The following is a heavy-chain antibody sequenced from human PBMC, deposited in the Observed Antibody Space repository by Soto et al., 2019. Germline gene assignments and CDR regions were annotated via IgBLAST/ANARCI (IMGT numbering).Heavy chain of an antibody. V-gene: IGHV1-69*12. D-gene: IGHD6-13*01. CDR1: GGTFSSYA. CDR3: ARDPRYSSSWGGGGYFDY. Sequence: QVQLVQSGAEVKKPGSSVKVSCKASGGTFSSYAISWVRQAPGQGLAWMGGIIPIFGTANYAQKFQGRVTTTADESTSTAYMELSSLRSEDTAVYYCARDPRYSSSWGGGGYFDYWGQGTLVTVSS. CDR2: IIPIFGTA. J-gene: IGHJ4*02.